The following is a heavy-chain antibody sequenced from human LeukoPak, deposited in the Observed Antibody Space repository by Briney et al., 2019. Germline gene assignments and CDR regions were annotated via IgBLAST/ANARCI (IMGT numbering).Heavy chain of an antibody. J-gene: IGHJ4*02. CDR2: IRESGGST. V-gene: IGHV3-23*01. CDR3: AKVDRYCSSTSCSEVFDY. D-gene: IGHD2-2*01. Sequence: GGSLRLSCVASGFTFSSYAMSWVRQAPGKGLEWVSAIRESGGSTHYADSVKGRFTISRDNSKNTLYLQMNSLRTEDTAVYYCAKVDRYCSSTSCSEVFDYWGQGTLVTVSS. CDR1: GFTFSSYA.